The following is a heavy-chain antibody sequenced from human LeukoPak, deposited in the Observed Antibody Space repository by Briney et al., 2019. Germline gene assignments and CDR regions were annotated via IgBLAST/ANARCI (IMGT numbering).Heavy chain of an antibody. J-gene: IGHJ4*02. CDR3: VRAKPFAY. V-gene: IGHV4-4*02. Sequence: PSETLSLTCEVSGGSVTNVTWWSWVRQPPGKGLEWIGETYHGGSTNYNPSLKSRVTISIDKSKNQFSLNLSSVTAAGTAVYYCVRAKPFAYWGQGTLVTVSS. CDR2: TYHGGST. CDR1: GGSVTNVTW.